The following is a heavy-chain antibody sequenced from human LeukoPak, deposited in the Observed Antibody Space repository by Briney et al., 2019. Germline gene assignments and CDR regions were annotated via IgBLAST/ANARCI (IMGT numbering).Heavy chain of an antibody. V-gene: IGHV3-48*01. Sequence: GGSLRLSCAASGFTFSSYSMNWVRQAPGKGLEWVSYISSSGSTIYYADSVKGRFTISRDNARNSLYLETNSLRAEDTAVYYCARGRDSLDSWGQGTLVTVSS. CDR1: GFTFSSYS. J-gene: IGHJ4*02. CDR2: ISSSGSTI. D-gene: IGHD2-21*01. CDR3: ARGRDSLDS.